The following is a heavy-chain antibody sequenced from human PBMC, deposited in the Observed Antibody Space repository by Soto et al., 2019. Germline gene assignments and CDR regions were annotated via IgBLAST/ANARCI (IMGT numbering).Heavy chain of an antibody. D-gene: IGHD2-15*01. Sequence: PSETLSLTCTVSGGSISSYYWSWIRQPPGKGLEWIGYIYFSGTTNYNPSLRSRVTISVDTSKNQFSLKLSSVTAADTAVYYCARVCGGSCYSPRRNYYYYYMDVWGKGTTVTVSS. CDR3: ARVCGGSCYSPRRNYYYYYMDV. J-gene: IGHJ6*03. CDR1: GGSISSYY. V-gene: IGHV4-59*08. CDR2: IYFSGTT.